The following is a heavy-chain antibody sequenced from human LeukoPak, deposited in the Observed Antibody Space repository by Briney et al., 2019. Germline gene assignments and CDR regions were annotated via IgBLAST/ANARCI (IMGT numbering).Heavy chain of an antibody. CDR1: GFTFSSYA. Sequence: GGSLRLSCAASGFTFSSYAMSWVRQAPGKGLEWVSAISGSGGSTYYADSVKGRFTISRDNAKNTLYLQMNNLRAEDTAVYYCARTTYSFDCWGQGTLVTVSS. D-gene: IGHD1-14*01. CDR3: ARTTYSFDC. V-gene: IGHV3-23*01. J-gene: IGHJ4*02. CDR2: ISGSGGST.